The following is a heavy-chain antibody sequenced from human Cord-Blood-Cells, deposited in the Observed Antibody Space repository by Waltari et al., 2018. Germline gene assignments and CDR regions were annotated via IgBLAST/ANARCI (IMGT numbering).Heavy chain of an antibody. CDR3: ARTYDILTGYYYFDY. Sequence: QVQLVQSGAEVKKPGASVKVSCKDSGYTFTSYGISWVRQATGQGLEWMGWIRAYNGNTNYAQKLQGRVTMTTDTSTSTAYMELRSLRSDDTAVYYCARTYDILTGYYYFDYWGQGTLVTVSS. CDR2: IRAYNGNT. J-gene: IGHJ4*02. CDR1: GYTFTSYG. V-gene: IGHV1-18*01. D-gene: IGHD3-9*01.